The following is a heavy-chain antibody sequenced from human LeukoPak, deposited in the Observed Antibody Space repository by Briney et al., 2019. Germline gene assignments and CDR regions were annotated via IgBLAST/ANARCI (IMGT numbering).Heavy chain of an antibody. V-gene: IGHV4-38-2*02. CDR3: ARERLYGSGSYD. D-gene: IGHD3-10*01. CDR1: GYSISNGYY. Sequence: SETLSLTCTVSGYSISNGYYWGWIRQPPGKGLEWVGSIYHRGGTYYNPSLRSRVTISVDTSKNQFSLKLSSVTAADTAVYYCARERLYGSGSYDWGQGTLVTVSS. J-gene: IGHJ4*02. CDR2: IYHRGGT.